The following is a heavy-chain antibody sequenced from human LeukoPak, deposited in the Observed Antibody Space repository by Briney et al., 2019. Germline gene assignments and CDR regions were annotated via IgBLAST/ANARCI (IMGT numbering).Heavy chain of an antibody. V-gene: IGHV3-64*01. Sequence: GSLRLSCAASGFPFSNYAMHWVRQAPGKRLEYVSAISSNGGSTYYANSVMGRFTISRDKSKNTVYLKMGSLRAEDMAVYYCARETRRGDAFDIWGQGTMVTVSS. J-gene: IGHJ3*02. CDR2: ISSNGGST. D-gene: IGHD3-16*01. CDR3: ARETRRGDAFDI. CDR1: GFPFSNYA.